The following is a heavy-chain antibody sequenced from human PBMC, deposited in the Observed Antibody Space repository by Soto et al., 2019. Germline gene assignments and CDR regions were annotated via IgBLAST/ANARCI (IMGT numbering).Heavy chain of an antibody. CDR3: ASYPHVYGDAPSKTKNFDY. V-gene: IGHV3-48*02. D-gene: IGHD4-17*01. Sequence: GGSLRLSCAASGFTFSSYSMNWVRQAPGKGLEWVSYISSSSSTIYYADSVKGRFTISRDNAKNSLYLQMNSLRDEDTAVYYCASYPHVYGDAPSKTKNFDYWGQGTLVTVAA. J-gene: IGHJ4*02. CDR1: GFTFSSYS. CDR2: ISSSSSTI.